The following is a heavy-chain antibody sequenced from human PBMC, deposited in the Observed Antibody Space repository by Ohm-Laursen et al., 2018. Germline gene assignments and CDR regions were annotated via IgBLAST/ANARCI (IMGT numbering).Heavy chain of an antibody. D-gene: IGHD5/OR15-5a*01. CDR1: GFTFRSYA. V-gene: IGHV3-23*01. CDR2: ISAGSDST. Sequence: SLRLSCAASGFTFRSYAMSWVRQAPGKGLEWVSGISAGSDSTFYASSVQGRFTISRDNSKNTLFLEMISLRAEDTATYYCAIRSPSTIGHWGQGTLVTVSS. CDR3: AIRSPSTIGH. J-gene: IGHJ4*02.